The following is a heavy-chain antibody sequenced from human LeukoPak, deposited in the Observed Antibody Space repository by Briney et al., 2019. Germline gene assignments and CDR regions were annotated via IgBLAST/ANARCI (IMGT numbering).Heavy chain of an antibody. V-gene: IGHV3-23*01. CDR2: ISGSGSGT. D-gene: IGHD5-18*01. J-gene: IGHJ4*02. CDR1: GFTFRSYA. Sequence: GGSLRLSCAASGFTFRSYAMSWVRQAPGKGLEWVSVISGSGSGTYYVDSVKGRFTISRDNSKNTLYLQMNSLRAEDTAVYYCALSPEFTARRYYWGQGTLVTVSS. CDR3: ALSPEFTARRYY.